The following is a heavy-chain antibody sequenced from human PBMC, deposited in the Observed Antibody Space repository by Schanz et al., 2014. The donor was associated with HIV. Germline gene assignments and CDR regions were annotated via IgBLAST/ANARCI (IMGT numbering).Heavy chain of an antibody. D-gene: IGHD1-26*01. CDR1: ELHFTTYW. J-gene: IGHJ1*01. Sequence: EVQLVESGGGLVQPGGSLRLSCVVSELHFTTYWMTWVRQAPGKGLEWVANIKQDGSEKYYVDSVKGRFTISRDNAKNSLYLQMNSLRAEDTAVYYCARDSGSYQYFQYWGQGTLVTVSS. CDR3: ARDSGSYQYFQY. CDR2: IKQDGSEK. V-gene: IGHV3-7*01.